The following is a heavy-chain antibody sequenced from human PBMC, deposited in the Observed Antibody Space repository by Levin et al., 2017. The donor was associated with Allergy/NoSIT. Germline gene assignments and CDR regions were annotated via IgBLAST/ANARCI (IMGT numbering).Heavy chain of an antibody. J-gene: IGHJ4*02. CDR2: IDSGGST. D-gene: IGHD2-15*01. CDR3: AREGGRYCSGGRCYSSSFDY. CDR1: GFTVNNNY. Sequence: GGSLRLSCAASGFTVNNNYMSWVRQAPGKGLEWVSVIDSGGSTYYADSVKGRFTISRDNSKNTLYVQMNSLRAEDTAVYYCAREGGRYCSGGRCYSSSFDYWGQGTLVTVSS. V-gene: IGHV3-66*01.